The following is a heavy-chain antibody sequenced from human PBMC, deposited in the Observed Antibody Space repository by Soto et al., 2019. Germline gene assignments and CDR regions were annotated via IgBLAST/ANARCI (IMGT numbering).Heavy chain of an antibody. D-gene: IGHD5-18*01. Sequence: ASVKVSCKASGGTFSSYAISWVRQAPGQGLEWMGGIIPIFGTANYAQKFQGRVTITADESTSTAYMELSSLRSEDTAVYYCARGSYGYGLGIRYYYYGMDVWGQGTTVTVSS. J-gene: IGHJ6*02. CDR1: GGTFSSYA. CDR2: IIPIFGTA. V-gene: IGHV1-69*13. CDR3: ARGSYGYGLGIRYYYYGMDV.